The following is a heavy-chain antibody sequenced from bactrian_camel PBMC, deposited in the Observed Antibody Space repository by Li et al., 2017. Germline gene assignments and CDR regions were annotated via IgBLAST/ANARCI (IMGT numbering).Heavy chain of an antibody. CDR1: SVGFSPDC. CDR2: IDSDGTT. Sequence: VQLVESGGGSVEAGGSLRLSCATSSVGFSPDCFAWFRQIPGREREGVAAIDSDGTTSYADSVKDRFTISRDNAKNTVYLQMNNLKPEDTAVYYCASGFRGGEAGGGCPMWGVYPYWGQGTQVTVS. J-gene: IGHJ4*01. CDR3: ASGFRGGEAGGGCPMWGVYPY. D-gene: IGHD3*01. V-gene: IGHV3S53*01.